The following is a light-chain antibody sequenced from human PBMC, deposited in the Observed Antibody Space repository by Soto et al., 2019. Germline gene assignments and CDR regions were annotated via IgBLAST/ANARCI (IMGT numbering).Light chain of an antibody. Sequence: QTVVTQPPSASGSLGQSVAISCTGTSSDVGATDYVSWYQHHSGKAPKLLLYEVNKRPSGVPDRFSGSKSGNTASLTVSVLQADDEADYYCISHAGTSNVLGTGTKLTVL. V-gene: IGLV2-8*01. CDR1: SSDVGATDY. CDR2: EVN. J-gene: IGLJ1*01. CDR3: ISHAGTSNV.